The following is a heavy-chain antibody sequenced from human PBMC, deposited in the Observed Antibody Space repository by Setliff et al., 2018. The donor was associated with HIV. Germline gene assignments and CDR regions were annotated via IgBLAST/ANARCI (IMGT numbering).Heavy chain of an antibody. D-gene: IGHD4-4*01. Sequence: GGSLRLSCEASGFPFSAYAFSWVRQAPGKGLEWVSVIYSGGSTYYADSVKGRFTISRDNSKSTVDLQMTSLTAEDTALYYCVKDGDYRNGDNNAFDIWGQGTLVTVSS. CDR2: IYSGGST. CDR1: GFPFSAYA. J-gene: IGHJ4*02. CDR3: VKDGDYRNGDNNAFDI. V-gene: IGHV3-23*03.